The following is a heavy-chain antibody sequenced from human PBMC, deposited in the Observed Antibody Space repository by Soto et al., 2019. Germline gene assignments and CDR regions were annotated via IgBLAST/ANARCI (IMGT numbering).Heavy chain of an antibody. CDR3: AREKVVYGLDV. D-gene: IGHD2-15*01. V-gene: IGHV1-3*01. CDR1: GYTFTTYA. CDR2: INAANGNT. Sequence: QVQLVQSGAEVKKTGASVKVSCKASGYTFTTYAMHWVRQAPGQRLEWMGWINAANGNTKYSQKFQGRVTITRDTSASTAYMELSSLRSEDTAVYYCAREKVVYGLDVWGQGTTVTVSS. J-gene: IGHJ6*02.